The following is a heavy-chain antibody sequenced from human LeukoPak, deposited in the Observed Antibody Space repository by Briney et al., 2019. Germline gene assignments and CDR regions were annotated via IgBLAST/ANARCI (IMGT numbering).Heavy chain of an antibody. D-gene: IGHD6-19*01. Sequence: GGSLRLSCAASGFTLSSYWMHWVRQTPGKGLVWVSRINSDGSSTSYADSVKGRFTISRDNAKNTLYLQMNSLRAEDMAVYYCARDSPSAVAGNWGQGTLVTVSS. CDR2: INSDGSST. V-gene: IGHV3-74*01. J-gene: IGHJ4*02. CDR3: ARDSPSAVAGN. CDR1: GFTLSSYW.